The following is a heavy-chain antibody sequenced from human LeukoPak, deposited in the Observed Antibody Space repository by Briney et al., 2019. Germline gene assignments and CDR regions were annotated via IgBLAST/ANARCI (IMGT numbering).Heavy chain of an antibody. V-gene: IGHV1-69*13. CDR3: ARGKAAAAISGAFDI. CDR2: IIPIFGTA. Sequence: GASVKVSCKTSGFTFTGYFSHWLRQAPGQGLEWMGGIIPIFGTANYAQKFQGRVTITADESTSTAYMELSSLRSEDTAVYYCARGKAAAAISGAFDIWGQGTMVTVSS. CDR1: GFTFTGYF. J-gene: IGHJ3*02. D-gene: IGHD2-2*01.